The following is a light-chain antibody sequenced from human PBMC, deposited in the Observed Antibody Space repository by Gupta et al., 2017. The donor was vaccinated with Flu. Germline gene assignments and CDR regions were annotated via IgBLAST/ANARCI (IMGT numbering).Light chain of an antibody. CDR1: QTITTY. V-gene: IGKV1-39*01. CDR3: QQSHSTPYT. Sequence: PPSLSASVGDRVNITCRASQTITTYLHWYHQQPGKAPRLLIYRASTLQSGVPSRFSGSGSGTDFTLTISSLRPEDFATYYCQQSHSTPYTFGQGTKVEFK. J-gene: IGKJ2*01. CDR2: RAS.